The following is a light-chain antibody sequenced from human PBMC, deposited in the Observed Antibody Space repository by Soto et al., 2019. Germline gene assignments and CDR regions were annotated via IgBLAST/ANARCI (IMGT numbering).Light chain of an antibody. J-gene: IGKJ3*01. CDR2: AAS. CDR3: QQSFSTPFT. Sequence: DIPMTQSPSSLSASVGDRVTITCRASQSISIYLNWYQQKPGKAPKLLIYAASSLQSGVPSRFSGSGSGTDFTLTISSLQPEDCATYYCQQSFSTPFTFGPGTKVDSK. V-gene: IGKV1-39*01. CDR1: QSISIY.